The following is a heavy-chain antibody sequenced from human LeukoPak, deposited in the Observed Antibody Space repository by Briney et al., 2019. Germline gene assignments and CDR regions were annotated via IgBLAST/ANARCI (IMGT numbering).Heavy chain of an antibody. CDR3: ARDLPNYDFWSAPRGAFDI. J-gene: IGHJ3*02. CDR2: ITPILGIA. D-gene: IGHD3-3*01. V-gene: IGHV1-69*04. Sequence: ASVKVSCKASGGTFSSYTISWVRQAPGQGLEWMGRITPILGIANYAQKFQGRVTITADKSTSTAYMELSSLRSEDTAVYYCARDLPNYDFWSAPRGAFDIWGQGTMVTVSS. CDR1: GGTFSSYT.